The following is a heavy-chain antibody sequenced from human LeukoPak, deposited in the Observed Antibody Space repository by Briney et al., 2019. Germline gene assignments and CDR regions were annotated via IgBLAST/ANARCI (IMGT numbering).Heavy chain of an antibody. CDR3: ARRKLGYCSSTSCYAVAFDI. Sequence: ASVKVSCKASGYTFTSYGISWVRQAPGQGLEWMGWMNPNSGNTGYAQKFQGRVTFTRNTSISIAYMELSSLRSEDRAVYYCARRKLGYCSSTSCYAVAFDIWGQGTMVTVSS. J-gene: IGHJ3*02. V-gene: IGHV1-8*01. CDR2: MNPNSGNT. CDR1: GYTFTSYG. D-gene: IGHD2-2*01.